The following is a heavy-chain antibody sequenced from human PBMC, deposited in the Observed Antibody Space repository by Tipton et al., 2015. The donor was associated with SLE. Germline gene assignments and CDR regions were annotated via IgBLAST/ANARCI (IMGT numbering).Heavy chain of an antibody. CDR2: IYTSGST. CDR3: ARRGLAYYYGSGRALDI. Sequence: TLSLTCTVSGGSISSGSYYWSWIRQPAGKGLEWIGHIYTSGSTNYNPSLKSRVTISVDTSKSQFSLDLTSVTAADTAVYYCARRGLAYYYGSGRALDIWGQGTMVTVSS. J-gene: IGHJ3*02. D-gene: IGHD3-10*01. V-gene: IGHV4-61*09. CDR1: GGSISSGSYY.